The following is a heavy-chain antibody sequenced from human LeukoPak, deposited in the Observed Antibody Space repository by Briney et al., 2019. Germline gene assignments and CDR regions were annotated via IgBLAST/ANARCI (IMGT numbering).Heavy chain of an antibody. CDR2: MNPNSGNT. V-gene: IGHV1-8*03. J-gene: IGHJ5*02. D-gene: IGHD2-2*02. CDR1: GYTFTSYD. Sequence: GASVKVSCKASGYTFTSYDINWVRQATGQGLDWMGWMNPNSGNTGYAQKFQGRVTITRNTSISTAYMELSSLRSEDTAVYYCARGSDCSSTSCYTLFSFDPWGQGTLVTVSS. CDR3: ARGSDCSSTSCYTLFSFDP.